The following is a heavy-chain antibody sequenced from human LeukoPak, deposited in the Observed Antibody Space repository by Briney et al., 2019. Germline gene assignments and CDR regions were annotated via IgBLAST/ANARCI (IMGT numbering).Heavy chain of an antibody. CDR2: FDPEDGET. CDR3: ASDIKTYCSSTSCYPNWFDP. V-gene: IGHV1-24*01. CDR1: GYTFTSYG. J-gene: IGHJ5*02. Sequence: ASVKVSCKASGYTFTSYGISWVRQAPGQGLEWMGGFDPEDGETIYAQKFQGRVTMTEDTSTDTAYMELSSLRSEDTAVYYCASDIKTYCSSTSCYPNWFDPWGQGTLVTVSS. D-gene: IGHD2-2*01.